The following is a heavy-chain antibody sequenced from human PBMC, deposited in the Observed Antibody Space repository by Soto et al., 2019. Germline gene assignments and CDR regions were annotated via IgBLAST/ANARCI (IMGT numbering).Heavy chain of an antibody. J-gene: IGHJ6*02. D-gene: IGHD4-4*01. CDR1: GYTFTDYW. Sequence: PGGSLKISCKGSGYTFTDYWIGWVRQLPGKGLEWMGIIYPGDADTRYSPSFQGHVTITVDKSTSTAYLQWNTLKASDTALYYCAIHISNFRYYYGAVDVWGQGTPVTVSS. V-gene: IGHV5-51*01. CDR3: AIHISNFRYYYGAVDV. CDR2: IYPGDADT.